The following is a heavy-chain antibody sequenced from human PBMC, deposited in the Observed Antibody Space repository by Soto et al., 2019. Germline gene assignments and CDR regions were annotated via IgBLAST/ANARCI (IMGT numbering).Heavy chain of an antibody. J-gene: IGHJ4*02. CDR3: AKDGASSSWFDY. V-gene: IGHV3-23*01. CDR2: ISGSGGST. D-gene: IGHD6-13*01. Sequence: GGSLILSCAASGFTFSSYAMSWVRQAPGKGLEWVSAISGSGGSTYYADSVKGRFTISRDNSKNTLYLQMNSLRAEDTAVYYCAKDGASSSWFDYWGQGTLVTVSS. CDR1: GFTFSSYA.